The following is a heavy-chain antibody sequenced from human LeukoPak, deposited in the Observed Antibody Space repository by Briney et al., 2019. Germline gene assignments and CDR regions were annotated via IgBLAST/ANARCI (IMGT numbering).Heavy chain of an antibody. Sequence: ASVAVSFKASGYTLTVYYMHWVRQAPGQGLERMGWINPYSGGTNYAQKFQGRVTMTTDTSISTAYMELSRLRSDDTAMYYCARDEDPYAFDIWGQGTMVTVSS. CDR3: ARDEDPYAFDI. CDR2: INPYSGGT. J-gene: IGHJ3*02. V-gene: IGHV1-2*02. D-gene: IGHD2-15*01. CDR1: GYTLTVYY.